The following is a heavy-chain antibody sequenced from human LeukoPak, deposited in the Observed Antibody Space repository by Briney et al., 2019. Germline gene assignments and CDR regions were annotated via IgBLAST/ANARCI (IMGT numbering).Heavy chain of an antibody. CDR2: IYYSGST. CDR3: AREMSYYDSSGYSSKIFDY. CDR1: GGSISSYY. Sequence: SETLSLTCTVSGGSISSYYWSWIRQPPGKGLEWIGYIYYSGSTNYNPSLKSRVTISVDTSKNQFSLKLSSVTAADTAVYYCAREMSYYDSSGYSSKIFDYWGQGTLVTVSS. D-gene: IGHD3-22*01. V-gene: IGHV4-59*01. J-gene: IGHJ4*02.